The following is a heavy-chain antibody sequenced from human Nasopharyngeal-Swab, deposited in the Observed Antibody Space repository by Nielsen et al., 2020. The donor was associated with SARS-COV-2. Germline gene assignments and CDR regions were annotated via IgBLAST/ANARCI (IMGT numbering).Heavy chain of an antibody. CDR1: GGSISSSSYY. D-gene: IGHD2-2*02. V-gene: IGHV4-39*01. Sequence: GSLRLSCTVSGGSISSSSYYWGWMRQPPGKGLEWIGSIYYSGSTYYNPSLKSRVTISVDTSKNQFSLKLSSVTAADTAVYYCARHRIYCSSTSCYTYYYYYMDVWGKGTTVTVSS. CDR3: ARHRIYCSSTSCYTYYYYYMDV. CDR2: IYYSGST. J-gene: IGHJ6*03.